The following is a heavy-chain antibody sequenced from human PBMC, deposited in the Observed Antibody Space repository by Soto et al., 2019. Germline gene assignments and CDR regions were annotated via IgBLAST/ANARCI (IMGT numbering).Heavy chain of an antibody. CDR3: ASRGGLGYSYGAGYYYGMDV. J-gene: IGHJ6*02. V-gene: IGHV4-34*01. CDR2: INHSGST. Sequence: QVQLQQWGAGLLKPSETLSLTCAVYGGSFSGYYWSWIRQPPGKGLEWIGEINHSGSTNYNQALKSRVTISVDTSKNQFSLKQSSVTAADTAVYYCASRGGLGYSYGAGYYYGMDVWGQGTTVTVSS. CDR1: GGSFSGYY. D-gene: IGHD5-18*01.